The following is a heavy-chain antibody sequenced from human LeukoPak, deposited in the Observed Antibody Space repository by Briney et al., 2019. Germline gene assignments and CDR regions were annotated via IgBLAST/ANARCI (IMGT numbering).Heavy chain of an antibody. CDR2: ISGSGGIT. CDR1: GFTFTSYA. CDR3: ARDYYDSGGYLAY. J-gene: IGHJ4*02. V-gene: IGHV3-23*01. D-gene: IGHD3-22*01. Sequence: GGSLRLSCAASGFTFTSYAISWVRQAPGRGLECVSIISGSGGITDYADSMKGRFTISRDNSRNTVYLQMNSLRVEDTAVYYCARDYYDSGGYLAYWGQGTLVTVSS.